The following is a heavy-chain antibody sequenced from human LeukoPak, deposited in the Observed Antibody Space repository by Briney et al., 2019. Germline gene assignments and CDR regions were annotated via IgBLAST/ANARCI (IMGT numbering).Heavy chain of an antibody. V-gene: IGHV4-39*01. Sequence: TSETLSLTCTVSGGSITSGDYYWNWVRQPPGKGLEWIGNLNFRGSLFYHPSLKSRVTMSADPSQNQFSQRLMSVTAADTAVYYCATRTYRAHFDHWGQGTLVTVSS. CDR3: ATRTYRAHFDH. J-gene: IGHJ4*02. CDR1: GGSITSGDYY. CDR2: LNFRGSL. D-gene: IGHD4/OR15-4a*01.